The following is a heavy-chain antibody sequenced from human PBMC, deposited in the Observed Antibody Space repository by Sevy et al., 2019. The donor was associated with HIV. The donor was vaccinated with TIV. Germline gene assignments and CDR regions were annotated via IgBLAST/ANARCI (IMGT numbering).Heavy chain of an antibody. D-gene: IGHD1-26*01. CDR1: GFALSTYG. Sequence: GGSLRLSCAASGFALSTYGLYWVRQAPGKGLEWVAVIWFDGSEKYYADSVKGRFTISRDNSKNTLYLQMNSLTAADTAVYYCARGQGDDYNYGLDVWGQGTTVTVSS. CDR2: IWFDGSEK. J-gene: IGHJ6*02. V-gene: IGHV3-33*01. CDR3: ARGQGDDYNYGLDV.